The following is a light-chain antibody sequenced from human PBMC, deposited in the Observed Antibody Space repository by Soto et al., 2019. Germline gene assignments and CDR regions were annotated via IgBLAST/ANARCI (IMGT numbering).Light chain of an antibody. CDR1: QSISSW. CDR2: KAS. Sequence: DIQMTQSPSTLSASVGDRVTITCRASQSISSWLAWYQQKPGKAPKLLIYKASSLESGVPSRFSGSGSETEFTLTISSLQPDDFATYYCRQYKTYSTTFGQGTRLEI. J-gene: IGKJ5*01. CDR3: RQYKTYSTT. V-gene: IGKV1-5*03.